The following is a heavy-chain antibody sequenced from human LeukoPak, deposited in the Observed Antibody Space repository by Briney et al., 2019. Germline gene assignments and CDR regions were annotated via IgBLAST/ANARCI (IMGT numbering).Heavy chain of an antibody. Sequence: SETLSLTCAVSGGSISSNSYYWGWIRQPPGKGLEWIGSIYYSGSTYYNPSLKSRVTISVDTSKNQFSLKLSSVTAADTAVYYCARDYSSSWYKGWFDPWGQGTLVTVSS. D-gene: IGHD6-13*01. V-gene: IGHV4-39*07. CDR3: ARDYSSSWYKGWFDP. CDR2: IYYSGST. CDR1: GGSISSNSYY. J-gene: IGHJ5*02.